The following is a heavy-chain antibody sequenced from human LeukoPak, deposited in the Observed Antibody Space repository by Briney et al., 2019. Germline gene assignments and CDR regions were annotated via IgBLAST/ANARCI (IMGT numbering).Heavy chain of an antibody. CDR2: LSGSAGGT. V-gene: IGHV3-23*01. J-gene: IGHJ4*02. Sequence: GGSLRLSCGVSGITLSNYAMSLVRQAPGKGLEWVAGLSGSAGGTTYADSVKGRFTISRDNSKNTLFLQMDRLRAEDTAVYFCAKRGVVVRVFLVGFHREAYYFDSWGQGAQVTVSS. CDR1: GITLSNYA. CDR3: AKRGVVVRVFLVGFHREAYYFDS. D-gene: IGHD3-16*02.